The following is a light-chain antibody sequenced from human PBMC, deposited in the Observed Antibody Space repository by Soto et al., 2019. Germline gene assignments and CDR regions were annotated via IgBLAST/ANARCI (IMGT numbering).Light chain of an antibody. J-gene: IGLJ2*01. Sequence: QSALTQPASVSGSPGQSITISCTGTSSDVGGYNYVSWYQQHPGKARKLMIYDVSNRPSGVSNRFSGSKSGNTASLTISALQAEDEADYYCSSYTSSTTLVVFGGGTQLTVL. CDR1: SSDVGGYNY. V-gene: IGLV2-14*01. CDR2: DVS. CDR3: SSYTSSTTLVV.